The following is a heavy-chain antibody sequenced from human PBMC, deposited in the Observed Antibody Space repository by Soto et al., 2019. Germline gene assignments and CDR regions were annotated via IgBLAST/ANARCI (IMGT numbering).Heavy chain of an antibody. D-gene: IGHD2-15*01. V-gene: IGHV1-18*01. CDR2: ISVYHGNT. J-gene: IGHJ4*02. Sequence: VQLVQSGTEVKKPGASVKVSCKASGYTFGKYGISWVRQSPGQGLEWVGWISVYHGNTVHAQKFRGRVNMTTGTSTSPAYMELWSLKSDDTAIYYCAKDCSGASCGFDIWGQGTMVTVSS. CDR1: GYTFGKYG. CDR3: AKDCSGASCGFDI.